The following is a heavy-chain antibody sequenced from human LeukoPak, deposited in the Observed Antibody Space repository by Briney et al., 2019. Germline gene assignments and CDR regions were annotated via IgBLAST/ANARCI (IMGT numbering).Heavy chain of an antibody. Sequence: TSETLSLTCTVSGDSITSSSYYWGWIRQPPGKGLEWIGSIYYSGTTYYSPSLKSRVTISLDTSKNQFSLNLSSVTVADTAVYYCARTSGPWGNWFDPWGQGTLVTVSS. CDR3: ARTSGPWGNWFDP. D-gene: IGHD5-12*01. CDR1: GDSITSSSYY. J-gene: IGHJ5*02. CDR2: IYYSGTT. V-gene: IGHV4-39*01.